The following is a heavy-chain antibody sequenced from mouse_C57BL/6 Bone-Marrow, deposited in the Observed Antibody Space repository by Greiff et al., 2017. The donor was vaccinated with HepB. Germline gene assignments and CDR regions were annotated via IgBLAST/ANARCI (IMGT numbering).Heavy chain of an antibody. CDR1: GFTFSDYG. CDR3: ATGYYYGSSYNY. CDR2: ISSGSSTI. D-gene: IGHD1-1*01. V-gene: IGHV5-17*01. J-gene: IGHJ2*01. Sequence: EVHLVESGGGLVKPGGSLKLSCAASGFTFSDYGMHWVRQAPEKGLEWVAYISSGSSTIYYADTVKGRFTISRDNAKNTLFLQMTSLRSEDTAMYYCATGYYYGSSYNYWGQGTTLTVSS.